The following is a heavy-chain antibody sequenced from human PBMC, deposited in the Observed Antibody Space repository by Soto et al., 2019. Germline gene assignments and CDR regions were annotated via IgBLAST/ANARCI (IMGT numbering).Heavy chain of an antibody. V-gene: IGHV1-69*13. D-gene: IGHD3-3*01. Sequence: SVKVSFKASGGTFSSYAISWVRQAPGQGLEWMGGIIPIFGTANYAQKFQGRVTITADESTSTAYMELSSLRSEDTALYDCAKDGFWSAYTSSPSRAMGFWGQWTTVPV. CDR3: AKDGFWSAYTSSPSRAMGF. CDR2: IIPIFGTA. CDR1: GGTFSSYA. J-gene: IGHJ6*02.